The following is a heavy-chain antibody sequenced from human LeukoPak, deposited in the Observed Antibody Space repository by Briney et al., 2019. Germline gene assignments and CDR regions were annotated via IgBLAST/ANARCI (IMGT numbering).Heavy chain of an antibody. Sequence: PSETLSLTCTVSGGSISSSSYYWGWIRQPPGKGLEWIGSIYYSGSTYYNPSLKSRVTISVDTSKNQFSLKLSSVTAADTAVYYCAELVGATGWRWFDPWGQGTLVTVSS. CDR2: IYYSGST. CDR3: AELVGATGWRWFDP. D-gene: IGHD1-26*01. CDR1: GGSISSSSYY. J-gene: IGHJ5*02. V-gene: IGHV4-39*07.